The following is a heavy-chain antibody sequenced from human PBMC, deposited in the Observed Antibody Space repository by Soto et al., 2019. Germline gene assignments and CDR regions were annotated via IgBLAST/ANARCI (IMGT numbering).Heavy chain of an antibody. CDR1: GGTFSSYA. CDR2: IIPIFGTA. V-gene: IGHV1-69*06. D-gene: IGHD3-22*01. Sequence: GASVKVSCKASGGTFSSYAISWVRQAPGQGLEWMGGIIPIFGTANYAQKFQGRVTITADKSTSTAYMELSSLRSEDTAVYYCAIYYYDSSGYFFYFDYWGQGTLLTFSS. CDR3: AIYYYDSSGYFFYFDY. J-gene: IGHJ4*02.